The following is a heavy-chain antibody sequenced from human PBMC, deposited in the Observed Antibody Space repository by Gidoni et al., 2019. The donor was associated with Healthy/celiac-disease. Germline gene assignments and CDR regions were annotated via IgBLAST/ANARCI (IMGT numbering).Heavy chain of an antibody. V-gene: IGHV3-33*01. CDR1: GFTFSSYG. Sequence: QVQLVESGGGVVQPGRSLRLSCAASGFTFSSYGMHWVRQAPGKGLEWVAVIWYDGSNKYYADSVKGRFTISRDNSKNTLYLQMNSLRAEDTAVYYCARDAETFRAQDYYFDYWGQGTLVTVSS. CDR2: IWYDGSNK. CDR3: ARDAETFRAQDYYFDY. J-gene: IGHJ4*02.